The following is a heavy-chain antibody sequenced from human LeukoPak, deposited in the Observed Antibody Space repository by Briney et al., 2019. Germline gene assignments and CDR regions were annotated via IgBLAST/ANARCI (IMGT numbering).Heavy chain of an antibody. J-gene: IGHJ4*02. Sequence: SVKVSCKASGYTFTGYYTHWVRQAPGQGLWWMGWINPNRGGTNYAQKIQGRVTMTRDTSISTAYMELSRLRSDDTAVYYCARAIRRGVGTSCYGYWGQGTLVTVSS. V-gene: IGHV1-2*02. CDR3: ARAIRRGVGTSCYGY. CDR1: GYTFTGYY. D-gene: IGHD2-2*01. CDR2: INPNRGGT.